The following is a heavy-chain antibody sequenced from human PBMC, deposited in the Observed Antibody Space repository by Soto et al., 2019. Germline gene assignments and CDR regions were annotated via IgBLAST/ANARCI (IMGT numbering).Heavy chain of an antibody. D-gene: IGHD2-15*01. CDR3: AKGAVVVKVEFDS. CDR2: IDSGGRKT. CDR1: VFTFSTYA. V-gene: IGHV3-23*01. J-gene: IGHJ4*02. Sequence: GSLRVSGAASVFTFSTYAMGWFRQAPGKGLEWVSSIDSGGRKTYYLDSVKGRFTISRDNSKNTVYLHMHSLRAEDTAIYYCAKGAVVVKVEFDSWGQGNLVTVSS.